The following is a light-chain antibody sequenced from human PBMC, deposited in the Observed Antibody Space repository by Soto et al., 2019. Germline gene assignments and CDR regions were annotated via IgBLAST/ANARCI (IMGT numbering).Light chain of an antibody. J-gene: IGLJ1*01. CDR3: GSYTSTDTPFV. V-gene: IGLV2-14*01. CDR1: STDVGGYNY. Sequence: SVLAQPSSVSGSPGQSTTISCTGTSTDVGGYNYVSWYQHHPGKGPKLIIYEVNNRPSGVSDRFSGSKSGNKASLTISNLEAEDESDYYCGSYTSTDTPFVFGTGTKVTVL. CDR2: EVN.